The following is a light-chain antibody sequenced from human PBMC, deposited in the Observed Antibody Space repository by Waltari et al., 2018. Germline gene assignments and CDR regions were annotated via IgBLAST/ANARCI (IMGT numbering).Light chain of an antibody. J-gene: IGKJ1*01. CDR2: GAS. CDR3: QQYKSYKT. V-gene: IGKV1-5*03. CDR1: QSITTS. Sequence: DIQMTQSPSTLSASVGDTVIISGRASQSITTSLAWYQQKPGKAPDVLIYGASNLESGVPSRFSGSGSGTEFPLTISSLQPDDFATYYCQQYKSYKTFGQGTRVEIK.